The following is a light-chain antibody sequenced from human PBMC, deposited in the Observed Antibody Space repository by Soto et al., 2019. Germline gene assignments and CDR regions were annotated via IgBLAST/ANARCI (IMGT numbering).Light chain of an antibody. Sequence: DSQMTQSPSCLSASVGGRVNITXRXSQNIRNYLNWYQQRPAKTPYLXXYAASNLRAGVPSRFSGSGSGTEFTLTISSLQSEDFAVYYCQQYNNWPPWTFGQGTKVDIK. CDR3: QQYNNWPPWT. V-gene: IGKV1-39*02. CDR1: QNIRNY. CDR2: AAS. J-gene: IGKJ1*01.